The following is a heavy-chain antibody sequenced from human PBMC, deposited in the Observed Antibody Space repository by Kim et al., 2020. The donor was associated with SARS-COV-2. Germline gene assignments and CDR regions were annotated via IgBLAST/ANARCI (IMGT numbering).Heavy chain of an antibody. J-gene: IGHJ4*02. CDR1: GYTFTDYY. CDR2: INPNSGDT. V-gene: IGHV1-2*06. CDR3: AKVPFDY. Sequence: ASVKVSCKASGYTFTDYYIHWVRQAPGQGLEWMGRINPNSGDTNYAQNFQGRATLTRDTSISTAYMELNRPTSDDTAVYYCAKVPFDYWGQGTLVTVSS.